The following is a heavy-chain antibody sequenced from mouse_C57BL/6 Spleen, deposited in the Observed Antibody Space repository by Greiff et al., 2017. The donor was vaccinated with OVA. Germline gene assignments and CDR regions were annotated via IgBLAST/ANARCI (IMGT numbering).Heavy chain of an antibody. CDR2: IYPGGGYT. CDR1: GYTFTNYW. CDR3: ARGAYYSNFHFDY. Sequence: QVQLQQSGAELVRPGTSVKMSCKASGYTFTNYWIGWAKQRPGHGLEWIGDIYPGGGYTNYNEKFKGKATLTADKSSSTAYMQFSSLTSEDSAIYYCARGAYYSNFHFDYWGQGTTLTVSS. V-gene: IGHV1-63*01. J-gene: IGHJ2*01. D-gene: IGHD2-5*01.